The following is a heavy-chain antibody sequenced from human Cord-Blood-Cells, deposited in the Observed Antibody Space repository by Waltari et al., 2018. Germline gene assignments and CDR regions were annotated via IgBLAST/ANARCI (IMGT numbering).Heavy chain of an antibody. CDR1: GFTFSSYG. D-gene: IGHD4-17*01. CDR2: IWYDGMNK. CDR3: ASGPDYGDYIGY. V-gene: IGHV3-33*01. J-gene: IGHJ4*02. Sequence: QVQLAESGGGVVQPGRSLRLSCAASGFTFSSYGMHWVRQAPGKGLEWLAVIWYDGMNKYYAGSLKGRFTISRDNSKNTLYLQMNSLRAEDTAVYYCASGPDYGDYIGYWGQGTLVTVSS.